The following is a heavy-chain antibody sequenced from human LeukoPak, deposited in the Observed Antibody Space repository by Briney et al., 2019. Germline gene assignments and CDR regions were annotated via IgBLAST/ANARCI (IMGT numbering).Heavy chain of an antibody. Sequence: LSLTCTVSGGSISSYYWSWIRQAPGKGLQWVSYISSGSSYTNYVDSVKGRFTISRDNAKNSLYLQMNSLRAEDTAVYYCARDLVRGTSDYWGQGTLVTVSS. CDR1: GGSISSYY. D-gene: IGHD3-10*01. V-gene: IGHV3-11*06. J-gene: IGHJ4*02. CDR2: ISSGSSYT. CDR3: ARDLVRGTSDY.